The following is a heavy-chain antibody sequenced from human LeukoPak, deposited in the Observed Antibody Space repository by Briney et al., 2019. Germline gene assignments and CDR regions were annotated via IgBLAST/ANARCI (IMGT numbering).Heavy chain of an antibody. V-gene: IGHV4-59*08. CDR2: IYYSGST. D-gene: IGHD2-2*02. CDR1: GGSISSYY. Sequence: RTSETLSLTCTVSGGSISSYYWSWIRQPPGKGLEWIGYIYYSGSTNYNPSLKSRVTISVDTSKNQFSLKLSSVTAADTAVYYCARHSSLRPAAIKYYYYYMDVWGKGTTVAVSS. J-gene: IGHJ6*03. CDR3: ARHSSLRPAAIKYYYYYMDV.